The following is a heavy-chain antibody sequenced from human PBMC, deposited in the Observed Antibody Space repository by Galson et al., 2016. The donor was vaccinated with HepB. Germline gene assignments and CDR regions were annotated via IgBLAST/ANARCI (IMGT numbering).Heavy chain of an antibody. V-gene: IGHV5-51*01. Sequence: QSGAEVKKPGESLKISCKGSGYSFTRYWIGWVRQMPGKGLEWMGIIYPGDSDTRYSPSFKGQVTISADKSISTAYLQWGSLQASDIAVYYWAVFSDSSTWFGGLFWGQGTLVTVSS. J-gene: IGHJ4*02. D-gene: IGHD6-13*01. CDR1: GYSFTRYW. CDR3: AVFSDSSTWFGGLF. CDR2: IYPGDSDT.